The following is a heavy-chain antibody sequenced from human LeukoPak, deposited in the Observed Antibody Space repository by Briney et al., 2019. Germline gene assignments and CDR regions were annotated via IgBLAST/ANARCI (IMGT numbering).Heavy chain of an antibody. CDR2: IIPIFGTA. Sequence: SVKVSCKASGGTFSSYAISWVRQAPGQGLEWMGGIIPIFGTANYAQKFQGRVTITTDESTSTAYMELSSLRSEDTAVYYCAVGYCSSTSCYTGLPFDYWGQGTLVTVSS. V-gene: IGHV1-69*05. CDR1: GGTFSSYA. D-gene: IGHD2-2*02. J-gene: IGHJ4*02. CDR3: AVGYCSSTSCYTGLPFDY.